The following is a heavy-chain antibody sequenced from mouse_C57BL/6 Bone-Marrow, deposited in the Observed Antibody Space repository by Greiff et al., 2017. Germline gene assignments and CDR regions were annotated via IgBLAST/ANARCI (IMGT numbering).Heavy chain of an antibody. J-gene: IGHJ4*01. Sequence: EVQLVESGGGLVKPGGSLKLSCAASGFTFSSYAMSWVRQTPEKRLEWVATISAAGSYTYYPDNVKGRFTISRDNAKNNLYLQMSHLKSEDTAMYYCARDNDGYNDLSAMDDWGQGTSVTVSS. CDR2: ISAAGSYT. V-gene: IGHV5-4*01. D-gene: IGHD2-3*01. CDR3: ARDNDGYNDLSAMDD. CDR1: GFTFSSYA.